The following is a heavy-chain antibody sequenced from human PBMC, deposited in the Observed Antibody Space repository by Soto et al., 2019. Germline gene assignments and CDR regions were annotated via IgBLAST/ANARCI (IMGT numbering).Heavy chain of an antibody. CDR2: ISGSGGST. CDR1: GFTFSSYA. Sequence: GGSLRLSCAASGFTFSSYAMSWVRQAPGKGLEWVSTISGSGGSTYYADSVKGRFIISRDISKNTLYLQMNSLRAEDTAVYYCAKVIRYFDLSANMDVWGKGTTVTVSS. D-gene: IGHD3-9*01. CDR3: AKVIRYFDLSANMDV. J-gene: IGHJ6*03. V-gene: IGHV3-23*01.